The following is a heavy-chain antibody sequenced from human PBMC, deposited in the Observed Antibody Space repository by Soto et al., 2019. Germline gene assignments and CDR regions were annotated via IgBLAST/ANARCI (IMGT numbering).Heavy chain of an antibody. CDR2: ITDTGGDA. CDR1: GGSISSSN. CDR3: ARGSKDSYPGSRIFDF. Sequence: VQLQESGPGLVKPSGTLSLTCAVSGGSISSSNWWSWVRQPPGKGLEWVSTITDTGGDAKYADSVRGRFTISRDNSKKTLYLQMSSLRADDSAVYFCARGSKDSYPGSRIFDFWGRGTLVTVSS. V-gene: IGHV3-23*01. J-gene: IGHJ4*02. D-gene: IGHD3-10*01.